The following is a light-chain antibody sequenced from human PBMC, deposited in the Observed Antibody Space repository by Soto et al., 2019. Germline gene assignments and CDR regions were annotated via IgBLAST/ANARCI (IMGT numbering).Light chain of an antibody. CDR1: NIGSKD. CDR3: QVWESSSDHRGV. J-gene: IGLJ3*02. CDR2: YDS. V-gene: IGLV3-21*01. Sequence: SYELTQPSSVSVAPGKTARIPCGGNNIGSKDVHWYQQRPGQAPVLLINYDSDRPSGIPERFSGSNSGNTATLVISGVEAGDEADYYCQVWESSSDHRGVFGGGTKVTVL.